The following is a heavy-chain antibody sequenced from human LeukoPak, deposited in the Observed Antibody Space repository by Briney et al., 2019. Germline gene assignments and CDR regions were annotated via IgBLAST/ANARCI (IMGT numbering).Heavy chain of an antibody. CDR2: MNPNSGNT. V-gene: IGHV1-8*03. D-gene: IGHD3-16*02. CDR3: ARVGYDYVWGSYRALGY. CDR1: GYTFTSYD. Sequence: ASAKVSCKASGYTFTSYDINWVRQATGQGLERMGWMNPNSGNTGYAQKFQGRVTITRNTSISTAYMELSSLRSEDTAVYYCARVGYDYVWGSYRALGYWGQGTLVTVSS. J-gene: IGHJ4*02.